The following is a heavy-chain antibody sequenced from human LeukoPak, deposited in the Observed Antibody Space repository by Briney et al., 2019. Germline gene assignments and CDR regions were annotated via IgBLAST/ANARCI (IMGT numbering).Heavy chain of an antibody. V-gene: IGHV4-31*03. CDR3: ARATSGYESFFDY. CDR1: GGAISGGQY. D-gene: IGHD5-12*01. CDR2: IYHSGST. J-gene: IGHJ4*02. Sequence: SQTLSLTCTVSGGAISGGQYWTWIRQRPGKGLEWIGYIYHSGSTYYNPSLKSRLTISIDTSENQFSLELSSVTAADTAVYYCARATSGYESFFDYWGQGTLVLVSS.